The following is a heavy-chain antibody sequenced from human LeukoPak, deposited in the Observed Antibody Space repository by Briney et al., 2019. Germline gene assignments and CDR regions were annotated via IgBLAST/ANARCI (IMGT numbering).Heavy chain of an antibody. CDR2: FDPEDGET. CDR3: ATATGQQLATRPFDY. CDR1: GYTLTELS. V-gene: IGHV1-24*01. Sequence: ASVKVSCKVSGYTLTELSMHWVRQAPGKGLEWMGGFDPEDGETIYAQKFRGRVTMTEDTSTDTAYMELSSLRSEDTAVYYCATATGQQLATRPFDYWGQGTLVTVSS. D-gene: IGHD6-13*01. J-gene: IGHJ4*02.